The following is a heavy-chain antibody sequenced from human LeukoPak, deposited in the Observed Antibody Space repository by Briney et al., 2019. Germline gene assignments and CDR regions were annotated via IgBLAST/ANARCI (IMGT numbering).Heavy chain of an antibody. D-gene: IGHD6-19*01. Sequence: SETLSLTCTVSGGSISSSSYHWGWIRQPPGMGLEWIGDIYYSGSTYYNPSLKSRVTISLDTSKNQFSLKSSSVTAADTAVYYCASALYGDGWYFSYWGQGTLVTVSS. V-gene: IGHV4-39*01. CDR3: ASALYGDGWYFSY. CDR1: GGSISSSSYH. CDR2: IYYSGST. J-gene: IGHJ4*02.